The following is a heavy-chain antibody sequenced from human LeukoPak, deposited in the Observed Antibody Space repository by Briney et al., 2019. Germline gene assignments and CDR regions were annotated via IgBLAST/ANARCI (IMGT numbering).Heavy chain of an antibody. J-gene: IGHJ4*02. V-gene: IGHV3-7*01. CDR2: IKQDGSGK. CDR3: ARVNYDSSGYYLFDY. CDR1: GFTFSSYW. Sequence: PGGSLRLSCAASGFTFSSYWMSWVRQAPGKGLEWVANIKQDGSGKYYVDSVKGRFTISRDNAKNSLYLQMNSLRAEDTAVYYCARVNYDSSGYYLFDYWGQGTLVTVSS. D-gene: IGHD3-22*01.